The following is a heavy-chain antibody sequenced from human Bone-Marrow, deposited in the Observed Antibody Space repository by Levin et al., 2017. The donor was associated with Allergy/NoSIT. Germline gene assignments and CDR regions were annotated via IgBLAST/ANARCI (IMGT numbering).Heavy chain of an antibody. CDR1: GGSISDGAYY. Sequence: SETLSLTCTVSGGSISDGAYYWSWIHQHPGKALEWIGYIYYSGSTKYNPSLKSRVTISLDTPKNQFSLTLSSVTAADTAMYYCARGRDSSSWYSLLWFDPWGQGTLVTVSS. D-gene: IGHD6-13*01. CDR3: ARGRDSSSWYSLLWFDP. J-gene: IGHJ5*02. CDR2: IYYSGST. V-gene: IGHV4-31*03.